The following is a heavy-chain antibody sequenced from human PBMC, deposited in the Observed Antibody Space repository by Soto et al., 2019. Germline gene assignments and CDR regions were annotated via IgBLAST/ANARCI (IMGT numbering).Heavy chain of an antibody. V-gene: IGHV3-23*01. D-gene: IGHD4-17*01. CDR1: GFTFRNYV. CDR3: AKPPTTKTTYNWYLDL. Sequence: GGSLRLSCEASGFTFRNYVMAWVRQAPGKGLEWVSGISGSGDATFYADSVEGRFTVSRDNSKNTLYLQMNSLGAEDTAVYYCAKPPTTKTTYNWYLDLWGRGTLVTVSS. J-gene: IGHJ2*01. CDR2: ISGSGDAT.